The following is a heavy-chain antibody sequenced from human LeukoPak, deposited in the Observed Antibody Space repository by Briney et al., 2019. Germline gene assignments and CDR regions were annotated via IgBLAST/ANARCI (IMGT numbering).Heavy chain of an antibody. V-gene: IGHV5-51*01. J-gene: IGHJ5*02. Sequence: PGESLKISCKGFGYSFSNYWIGWVRQMPGKGLEWMGIIYPGDSDTQYSPSFQGQVTISADRSISTAYLQWSSLKASDTAMYYCARHSQKTDFWSGYSYWFDPWGQGTLVTVSS. D-gene: IGHD3-3*01. CDR1: GYSFSNYW. CDR3: ARHSQKTDFWSGYSYWFDP. CDR2: IYPGDSDT.